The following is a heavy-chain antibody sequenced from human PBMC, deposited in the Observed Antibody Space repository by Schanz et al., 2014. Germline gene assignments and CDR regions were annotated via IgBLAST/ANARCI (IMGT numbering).Heavy chain of an antibody. J-gene: IGHJ4*02. D-gene: IGHD2-15*01. CDR2: ISGSGGST. Sequence: EVQLLESGGGLVQPGGSLRLSCAASGFTFTTHSMTWVRQAPGKGLEWVSGISGSGGSTYYADSVKGRFTISRDYSKNTLYLQMNTLRAEDTAVYYCARDRGYCSGGSCLTFDYWGQGTLVTVSS. V-gene: IGHV3-23*01. CDR3: ARDRGYCSGGSCLTFDY. CDR1: GFTFTTHS.